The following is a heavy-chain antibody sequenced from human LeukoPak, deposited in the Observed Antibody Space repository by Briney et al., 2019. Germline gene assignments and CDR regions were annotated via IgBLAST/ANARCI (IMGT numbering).Heavy chain of an antibody. CDR3: ARTGSVAVAGTPWYFDL. CDR1: GASFSSGDW. D-gene: IGHD6-19*01. Sequence: SETLSLTCAVSGASFSSGDWWNWVRQPPGKGLEWIGYIYYSGSTNYNPSLKSRVTISVDTSKNQFSLKLSSVTAADTAVYYCARTGSVAVAGTPWYFDLWGRGTLVTVSS. V-gene: IGHV4-4*02. CDR2: IYYSGST. J-gene: IGHJ2*01.